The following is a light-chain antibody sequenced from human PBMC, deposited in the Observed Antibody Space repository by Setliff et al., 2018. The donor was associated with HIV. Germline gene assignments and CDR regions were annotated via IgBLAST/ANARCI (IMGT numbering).Light chain of an antibody. CDR2: DNT. Sequence: QSVLTQPPSVPGAPGQRVTISCTGSSSNIGAGHDVHWYQQLPGTAPKLLIYDNTNRPSGVSDRFSGSKSGTSASLAITGLQADDEADYYCQSYDSSLSGCVFGTGTKVTVL. J-gene: IGLJ1*01. V-gene: IGLV1-40*01. CDR3: QSYDSSLSGCV. CDR1: SSNIGAGHD.